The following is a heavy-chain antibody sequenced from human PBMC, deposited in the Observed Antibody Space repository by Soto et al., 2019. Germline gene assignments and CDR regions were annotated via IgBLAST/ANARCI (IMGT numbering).Heavy chain of an antibody. CDR1: SGSMSSSNW. J-gene: IGHJ6*03. V-gene: IGHV4-4*02. CDR2: IYHSGST. Sequence: PSENLSLTCAVSSGSMSSSNWWIWVRQPPGKGLEWIGEIYHSGSTNYNPSLKSRVTISVDKSKNQFSLKLSSVTAADTAVYYCARDYCSSTSCLDYSMDVWGKGTTVTVSS. D-gene: IGHD2-2*01. CDR3: ARDYCSSTSCLDYSMDV.